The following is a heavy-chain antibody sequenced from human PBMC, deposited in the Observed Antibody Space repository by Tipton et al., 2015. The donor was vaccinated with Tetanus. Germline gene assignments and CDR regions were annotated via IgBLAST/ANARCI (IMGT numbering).Heavy chain of an antibody. V-gene: IGHV1-2*05. CDR3: ARTRIAAAGNDAFDI. CDR1: GYTFTGYY. J-gene: IGHJ3*02. CDR2: INPNSGGT. D-gene: IGHD6-13*01. Sequence: QSGAEVKKPGASVKVSCKASGYTFTGYYMHWVRQAPGQGLEWMGRINPNSGGTNYAQKFQGRVTMTRDTSISTAYMELSRLRSDDTVVYCCARTRIAAAGNDAFDIWGQGTMVTVSS.